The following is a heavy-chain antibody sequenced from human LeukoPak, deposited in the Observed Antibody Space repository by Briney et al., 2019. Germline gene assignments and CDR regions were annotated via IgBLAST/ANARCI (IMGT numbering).Heavy chain of an antibody. D-gene: IGHD3-9*01. Sequence: PGGTLRLSCAASGFTFSSYGMHWVRQAPGKGLEWVAVIWYDGSNKFYADSVKGRFTISRDNSKNTLYLQMNSLTAEDTAVYYCAKGFLTGYLYYFDYWGQGTLVTVSS. CDR2: IWYDGSNK. J-gene: IGHJ4*02. V-gene: IGHV3-33*06. CDR3: AKGFLTGYLYYFDY. CDR1: GFTFSSYG.